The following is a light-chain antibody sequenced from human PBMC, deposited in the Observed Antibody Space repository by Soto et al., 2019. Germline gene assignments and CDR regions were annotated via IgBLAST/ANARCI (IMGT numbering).Light chain of an antibody. CDR2: GAS. Sequence: EIVLTQSPGTLSLSPGKRATLSCRASQSVSSSYLAWYQQKPGQAPRLLISGASNRATGIPDRFSGSGSGTDFTLTISRLEPEDFAVYYCQQYGNSPYTFGQGTKLEIK. V-gene: IGKV3-20*01. J-gene: IGKJ2*01. CDR1: QSVSSSY. CDR3: QQYGNSPYT.